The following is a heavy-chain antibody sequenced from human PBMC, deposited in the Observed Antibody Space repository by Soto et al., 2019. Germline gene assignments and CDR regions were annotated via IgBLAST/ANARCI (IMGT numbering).Heavy chain of an antibody. D-gene: IGHD3-22*01. CDR3: AKFHPYYYDSSGYYYFDY. Sequence: PGGSLRLSCAASGFTFSSYAMSWVRQAPGKGLEWVSAISGSGGSTYYADSVKGRFTISRDNSKNTLYLQMNSLRAEDTAVYYCAKFHPYYYDSSGYYYFDYWGQGTLVTVS. J-gene: IGHJ4*02. CDR1: GFTFSSYA. CDR2: ISGSGGST. V-gene: IGHV3-23*01.